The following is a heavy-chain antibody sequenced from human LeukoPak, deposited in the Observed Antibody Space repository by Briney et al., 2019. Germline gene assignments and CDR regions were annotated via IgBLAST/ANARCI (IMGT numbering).Heavy chain of an antibody. Sequence: SVKVSCKASGGTFSSYAISWVRQAPGQGLEWMGGIIPIFGTANYAQKFQGRVTITADKSTSTAYMELSSLRSEDTAVYYCARVKGGSYRYFDYWGQGTLVTVSS. CDR2: IIPIFGTA. CDR1: GGTFSSYA. V-gene: IGHV1-69*06. J-gene: IGHJ4*02. CDR3: ARVKGGSYRYFDY. D-gene: IGHD1-26*01.